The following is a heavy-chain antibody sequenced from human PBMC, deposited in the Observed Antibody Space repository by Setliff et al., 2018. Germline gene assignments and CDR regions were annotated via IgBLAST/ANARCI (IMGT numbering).Heavy chain of an antibody. CDR3: ASWGSAIGFDL. Sequence: SETLSLTCTVSGDSIMSPTYTWTWIRQLPGKGLEWIGYISRSGSTSYNSSLKRRITISLDTSKNQFSLKMNSVTAADTAVYYCASWGSAIGFDLWGQGTVVTVSS. V-gene: IGHV4-31*03. D-gene: IGHD3-16*01. CDR2: ISRSGST. CDR1: GDSIMSPTYT. J-gene: IGHJ3*01.